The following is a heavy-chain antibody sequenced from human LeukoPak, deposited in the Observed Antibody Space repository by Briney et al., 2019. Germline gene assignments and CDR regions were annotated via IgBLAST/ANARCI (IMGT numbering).Heavy chain of an antibody. V-gene: IGHV3-23*01. CDR2: ISGSGGST. Sequence: GGSLRLSCAASGFTFSSYAMSWVRQAPGKGLEWGSAISGSGGSTYYADSAKARFTISRDNSKNTLYMQMNSRRAEDTAVYYCAKERYYGSGSYYKVNWFDPWGQGTLVTVSS. CDR3: AKERYYGSGSYYKVNWFDP. D-gene: IGHD3-10*01. CDR1: GFTFSSYA. J-gene: IGHJ5*02.